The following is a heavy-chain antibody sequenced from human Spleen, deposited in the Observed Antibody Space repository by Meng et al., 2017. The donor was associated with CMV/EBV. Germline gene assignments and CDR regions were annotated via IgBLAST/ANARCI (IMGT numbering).Heavy chain of an antibody. CDR3: ASSRGILPGYYGMDYFDY. CDR1: FTFRTYS. V-gene: IGHV3-21*06. Sequence: FTFRTYSMNWVRQAPGKGLEWVSSISGSSTSTFYADSVKGRFTISRDNAKNSLYLQMNGLRAEDTAVYYCASSRGILPGYYGMDYFDYWGRGTLVTVSS. CDR2: ISGSSTST. J-gene: IGHJ4*02. D-gene: IGHD3-9*01.